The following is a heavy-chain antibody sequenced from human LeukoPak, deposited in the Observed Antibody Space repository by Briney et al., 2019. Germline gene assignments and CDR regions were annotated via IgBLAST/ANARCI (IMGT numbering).Heavy chain of an antibody. Sequence: GGSLRLSSAASGFTFDDYAMHWVRQAPGKGLEWVSLITEDGRHTFYADSVKGRFTISRDNSKNSLYLQMNSLTTEDTALYYCAKDKGKPVYYYMDVWGKGATVTVSS. V-gene: IGHV3-43*02. CDR2: ITEDGRHT. J-gene: IGHJ6*03. CDR3: AKDKGKPVYYYMDV. CDR1: GFTFDDYA.